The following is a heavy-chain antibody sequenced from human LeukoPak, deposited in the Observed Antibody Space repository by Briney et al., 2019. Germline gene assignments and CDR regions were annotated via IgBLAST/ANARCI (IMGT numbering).Heavy chain of an antibody. CDR3: ARADLYCSSSGCARRAFDI. Sequence: GGSLRLSCAASAFTFTSYSMNWVRQAPGKGLEWVSSISSSSSYIYYADSVKGRFTISRDNAKNSLYLQMNSLRAEDTAVYYCARADLYCSSSGCARRAFDIWGQGTMVTVSS. CDR2: ISSSSSYI. V-gene: IGHV3-21*01. D-gene: IGHD3-22*01. CDR1: AFTFTSYS. J-gene: IGHJ3*02.